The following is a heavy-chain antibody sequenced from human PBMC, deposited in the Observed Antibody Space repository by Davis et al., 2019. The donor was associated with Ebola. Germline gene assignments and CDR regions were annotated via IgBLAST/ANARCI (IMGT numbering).Heavy chain of an antibody. Sequence: MPSETLSLTCAVSGGSISSYYWSWIRQPPGKGLEWIGYIYYSGSTNYNPSLKSRVTISVDTSKNQFSLKLSSVTAADTAVYYCARASARYYYDSSGYSLRHDAFDIWGQGTMVTVSS. J-gene: IGHJ3*02. CDR1: GGSISSYY. CDR2: IYYSGST. CDR3: ARASARYYYDSSGYSLRHDAFDI. D-gene: IGHD3-22*01. V-gene: IGHV4-59*08.